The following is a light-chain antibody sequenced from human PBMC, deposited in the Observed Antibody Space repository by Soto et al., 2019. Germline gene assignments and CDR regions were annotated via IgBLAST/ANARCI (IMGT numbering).Light chain of an antibody. CDR1: QSIGRW. CDR2: KAS. CDR3: QHYDSYSEA. V-gene: IGKV1-5*03. J-gene: IGKJ1*01. Sequence: DIQMTQSPSTLSASVGDRGTITCRASQSIGRWLAWYQQKPGKAPKLLIYKASTLKSGVPSRFSGSGSGTEFTLTISSLQPDDFATYYCQHYDSYSEAFGQGTKVDIK.